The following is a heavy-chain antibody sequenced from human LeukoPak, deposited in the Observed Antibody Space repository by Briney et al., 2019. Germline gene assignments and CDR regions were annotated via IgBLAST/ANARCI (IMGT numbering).Heavy chain of an antibody. V-gene: IGHV3-66*01. CDR3: ARGGRYYDSSGYSY. Sequence: GGSLRLSCAASGFTVSNNYMIWVRQAPGKGLEWVSLIYSGDNIYYADSVKGRFTISRDNAKNSLYLQMNSLRAEDTAVYYCARGGRYYDSSGYSYWGQGTLVTVSS. J-gene: IGHJ4*02. CDR2: IYSGDNI. D-gene: IGHD3-22*01. CDR1: GFTVSNNY.